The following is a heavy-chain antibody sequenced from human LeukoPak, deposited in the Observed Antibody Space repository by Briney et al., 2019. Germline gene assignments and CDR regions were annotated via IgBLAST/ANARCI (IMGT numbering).Heavy chain of an antibody. CDR3: ARYLRTPDVAFDI. Sequence: GGSLRLSCAASGLTFSSYAMSWVRQSPGKGLEWVSVISGSGGSTYYADSVKGRFTISRDNSKNTLYLQMNSLRAEDTAVYYRARYLRTPDVAFDIWGQGTMVTVSS. V-gene: IGHV3-23*01. CDR2: ISGSGGST. J-gene: IGHJ3*02. CDR1: GLTFSSYA. D-gene: IGHD4-23*01.